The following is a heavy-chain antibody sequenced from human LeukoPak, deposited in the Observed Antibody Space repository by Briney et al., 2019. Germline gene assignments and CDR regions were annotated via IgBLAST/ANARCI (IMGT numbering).Heavy chain of an antibody. J-gene: IGHJ4*02. CDR2: IYYSGST. D-gene: IGHD4/OR15-4a*01. CDR3: ARIKVPPPTFDY. V-gene: IGHV4-59*08. Sequence: SETLSLTCTVSGGSISGDYWSCIRQPPGKGLEWIGDIYYSGSTNYNPSLKSRVTLSVDTCKNPSSLTLSSVTAADTAVYYCARIKVPPPTFDYWGQGTLVTVSS. CDR1: GGSISGDY.